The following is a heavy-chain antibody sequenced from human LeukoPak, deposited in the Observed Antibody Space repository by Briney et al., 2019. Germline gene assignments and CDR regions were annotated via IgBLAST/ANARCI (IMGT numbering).Heavy chain of an antibody. V-gene: IGHV4-59*01. D-gene: IGHD3-22*01. Sequence: SETLSLTCTISGDSISSFYWGWIRQPPGKGLEWIGYIYSTGSTNYNPSLKSRVTISADTSKNQFSLNLTSVTAADTAVYYCARVPFYDSSGVFWGQGTLVTVSS. CDR2: IYSTGST. J-gene: IGHJ4*02. CDR1: GDSISSFY. CDR3: ARVPFYDSSGVF.